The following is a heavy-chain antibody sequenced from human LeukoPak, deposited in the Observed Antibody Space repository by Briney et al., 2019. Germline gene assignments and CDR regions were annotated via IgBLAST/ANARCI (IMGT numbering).Heavy chain of an antibody. CDR2: ISGSGDST. J-gene: IGHJ4*02. Sequence: GGSLRLSCTASQFTFSTYAMTWVRQAPGKGLEWVSGISGSGDSTYYADSVKGRFTISRDNAKNSLYLQMNSLRAEDTAVYYCARDLDSSTWYRGFDYWGQGTLVTVSS. D-gene: IGHD6-13*01. V-gene: IGHV3-23*01. CDR1: QFTFSTYA. CDR3: ARDLDSSTWYRGFDY.